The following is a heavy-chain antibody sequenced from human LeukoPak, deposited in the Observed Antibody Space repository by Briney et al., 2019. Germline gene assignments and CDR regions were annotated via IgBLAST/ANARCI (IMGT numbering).Heavy chain of an antibody. J-gene: IGHJ4*02. V-gene: IGHV3-23*01. CDR1: GFTFSSYA. CDR2: ISGSGGST. Sequence: GGSLRLSCAASGFTFSSYAMSWVRQAPGKGLEWVSAISGSGGSTYYADSVKGRFTISRDNSKNTLYLQMNSLRAEDTAVYYCAKGLYRLGELSLYSFDYWGQGTLVTVSS. D-gene: IGHD3-16*02. CDR3: AKGLYRLGELSLYSFDY.